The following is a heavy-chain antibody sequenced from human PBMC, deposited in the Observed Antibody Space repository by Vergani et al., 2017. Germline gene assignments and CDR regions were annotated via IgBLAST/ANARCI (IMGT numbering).Heavy chain of an antibody. Sequence: QVQLVQSGAEVKKPGSSVKVSCKASGGTFSSYAISWVRQAPGQGLEWMGGIIPIFGTANYAHKFQGRVTITADESTSTAYMELSSLRSEDTAVYYCARDEDIVVVPAAYQHWGQGTLVTVSS. J-gene: IGHJ1*01. CDR3: ARDEDIVVVPAAYQH. D-gene: IGHD2-2*01. CDR1: GGTFSSYA. CDR2: IIPIFGTA. V-gene: IGHV1-69*12.